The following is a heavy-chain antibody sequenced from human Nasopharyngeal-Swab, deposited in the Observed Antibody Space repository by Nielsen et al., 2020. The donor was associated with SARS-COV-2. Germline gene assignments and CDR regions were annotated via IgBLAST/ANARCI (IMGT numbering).Heavy chain of an antibody. CDR3: ARDLGYSGYEWGY. J-gene: IGHJ4*02. CDR2: INPNSGGT. Sequence: WVRQAPGQGLEWMGRINPNSGGTNYAQKFQGGVTMTRDKSISTAYMELSRLRSDDTAVYYCARDLGYSGYEWGYWGQGTLVTVSS. V-gene: IGHV1-2*06. D-gene: IGHD5-12*01.